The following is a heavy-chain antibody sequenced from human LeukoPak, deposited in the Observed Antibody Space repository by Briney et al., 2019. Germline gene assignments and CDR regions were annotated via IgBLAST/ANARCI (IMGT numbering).Heavy chain of an antibody. CDR3: ARGVVATTGIPYYYYMDV. CDR1: GYSFTSHD. J-gene: IGHJ6*03. D-gene: IGHD5-12*01. Sequence: GASVKVSCKASGYSFTSHDINWVRQATGQGLEWMGWMNPNNGNTASPQKFQGRVTMTRNTSISTAYMELSSLRSEDTAVYYCARGVVATTGIPYYYYMDVWAKGTTVTISS. CDR2: MNPNNGNT. V-gene: IGHV1-8*01.